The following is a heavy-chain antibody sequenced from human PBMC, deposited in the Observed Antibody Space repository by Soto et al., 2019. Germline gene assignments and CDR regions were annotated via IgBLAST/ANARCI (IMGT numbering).Heavy chain of an antibody. CDR1: GYSFTSYW. CDR3: ARLACGGDCLGTWFDP. V-gene: IGHV5-10-1*01. Sequence: GESLKISCKGSGYSFTSYWISWVRQMPGKGLEWMGRIDPSDSYTNYSPSFQGHVTISADKSISTAYLQWSSLEASDTAMYYCARLACGGDCLGTWFDPWGQGTLVTVSS. D-gene: IGHD2-21*02. J-gene: IGHJ5*02. CDR2: IDPSDSYT.